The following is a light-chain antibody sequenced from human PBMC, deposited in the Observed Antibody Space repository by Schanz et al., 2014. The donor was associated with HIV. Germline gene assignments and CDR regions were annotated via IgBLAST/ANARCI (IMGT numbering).Light chain of an antibody. CDR1: QSVRTK. CDR2: GAS. V-gene: IGKV3-20*01. J-gene: IGKJ4*01. Sequence: EVVMTQSPGTLSVSPGERATLSCRASQSVRTKVAWYQHKPGQAPRLLIYGASSRATGIPDRFSGSGSGTDFTLTSSRLEPEDIAVYYCQQYGSSLTFGGGTKVGIK. CDR3: QQYGSSLT.